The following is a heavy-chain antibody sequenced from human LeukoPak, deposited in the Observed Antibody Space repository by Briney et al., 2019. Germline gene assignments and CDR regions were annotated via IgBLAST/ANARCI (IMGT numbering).Heavy chain of an antibody. J-gene: IGHJ4*02. CDR3: ARVPYDSSGYPYFDY. CDR1: GGSISSSY. CDR2: IYYSGST. Sequence: PADTLSLTCAVSGGSISSSYWSWIRQPPGKGMEWLGYIYYSGSTNYNPSLKSRVTISVDPSKNQFSLKLCSVSAADTAVYYCARVPYDSSGYPYFDYWGEGTLVTVSS. D-gene: IGHD3-22*01. V-gene: IGHV4-59*07.